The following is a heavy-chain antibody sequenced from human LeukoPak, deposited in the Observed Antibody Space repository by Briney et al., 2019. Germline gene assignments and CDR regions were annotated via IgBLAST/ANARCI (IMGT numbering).Heavy chain of an antibody. V-gene: IGHV4-31*03. D-gene: IGHD3-22*01. Sequence: SQTLSLTCSVSGASISSGDYYWTWIRQNPGKGLEWIGYIYYSGSAYYTPSLRSRVTMSVDTSKNQFSLKLTSVTAADTAVYYCARASGYDSGFDYWGQGTLVTVSS. CDR2: IYYSGSA. CDR3: ARASGYDSGFDY. J-gene: IGHJ4*02. CDR1: GASISSGDYY.